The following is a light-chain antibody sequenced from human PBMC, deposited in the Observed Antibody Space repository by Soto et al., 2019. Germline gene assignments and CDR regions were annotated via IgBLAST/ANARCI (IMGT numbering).Light chain of an antibody. CDR2: GAS. V-gene: IGKV1-39*01. CDR1: QSISSY. Sequence: DIQMTQSPSSLSASVGDRVTITCRASQSISSYLNWYQQKPGKAPKVLISGASSLQSGVPLRFSGTGSGTDFTLHIRSFQSEDFASYCCQQSHSTPLTFGGGTKVEIK. CDR3: QQSHSTPLT. J-gene: IGKJ4*01.